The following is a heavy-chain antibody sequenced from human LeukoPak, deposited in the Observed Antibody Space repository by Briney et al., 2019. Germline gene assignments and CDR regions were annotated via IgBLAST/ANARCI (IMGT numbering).Heavy chain of an antibody. CDR3: AKGVSGTNFGMDV. CDR2: IYPADSDT. D-gene: IGHD3-10*01. CDR1: GYSFINYW. Sequence: GGSLKMSCKGSGYSFINYWIAWVRQMPGKGLEWIGIIYPADSDTRYSPSFQGQVTISADKSISTAYLQWSSLKASDSAMYYCAKGVSGTNFGMDVWGQGTTVIVS. J-gene: IGHJ6*02. V-gene: IGHV5-51*01.